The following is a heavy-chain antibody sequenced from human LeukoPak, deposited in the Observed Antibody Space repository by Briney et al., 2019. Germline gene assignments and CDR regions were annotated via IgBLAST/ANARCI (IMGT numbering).Heavy chain of an antibody. CDR2: IWYDGSNK. CDR3: ARGGSDYVWGGYRVDY. CDR1: GFTFSSYG. Sequence: GGSLRLSCAASGFTFSSYGMHWVRQAPGKGLEWVAVIWYDGSNKYYADSVKGRFTISRDNSKNTLYLQMNSLRAEDTAVYYCARGGSDYVWGGYRVDYWGQGTLVTVSS. V-gene: IGHV3-33*01. D-gene: IGHD3-16*02. J-gene: IGHJ4*02.